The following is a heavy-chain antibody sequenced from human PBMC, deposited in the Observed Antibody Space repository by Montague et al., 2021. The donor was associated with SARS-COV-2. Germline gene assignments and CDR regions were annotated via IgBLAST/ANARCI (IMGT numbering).Heavy chain of an antibody. Sequence: SETLSLTCTVSGGSISSNNYYWDWIRQPPGKGLEWIGSIYDSGSTYYXXXLKSRVTISVDTSKNHFSLKLNSVTAADTAVYYCARRGRKLLPVATTIGGFDIWGQGTVVTVSS. CDR1: GGSISSNNYY. D-gene: IGHD5-12*01. V-gene: IGHV4-39*02. CDR2: IYDSGST. CDR3: ARRGRKLLPVATTIGGFDI. J-gene: IGHJ3*02.